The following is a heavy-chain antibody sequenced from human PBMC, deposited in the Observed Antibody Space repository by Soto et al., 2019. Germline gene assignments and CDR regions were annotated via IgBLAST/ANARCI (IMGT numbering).Heavy chain of an antibody. CDR1: GYPFTSFG. J-gene: IGHJ4*02. CDR3: ARVPFSSSWYGVDY. CDR2: INVYNGNT. D-gene: IGHD6-13*01. Sequence: QVQLVQSGTEVKKPGASVKVSCKASGYPFTSFGISWVRQAPGQGLEWMGWINVYNGNTYYVQKLQGRVTMTTDTSTSTTYMELRSLRSDDTAVYYCARVPFSSSWYGVDYWGQGTLITVPS. V-gene: IGHV1-18*01.